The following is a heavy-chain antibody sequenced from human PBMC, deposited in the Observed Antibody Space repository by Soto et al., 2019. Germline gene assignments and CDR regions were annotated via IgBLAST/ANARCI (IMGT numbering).Heavy chain of an antibody. CDR1: GFTFSNAW. V-gene: IGHV3-15*01. Sequence: GGSLRLSCAASGFTFSNAWMSWVRQAPGKGLEWVGRIKSKTDGGTTDYAAPVKGRFTISRDDSKNTLYLQMNSLKTEDTAVYYCTTPDIDYYDSSGYYTRDWGQGTLVTVSS. CDR3: TTPDIDYYDSSGYYTRD. J-gene: IGHJ4*02. D-gene: IGHD3-22*01. CDR2: IKSKTDGGTT.